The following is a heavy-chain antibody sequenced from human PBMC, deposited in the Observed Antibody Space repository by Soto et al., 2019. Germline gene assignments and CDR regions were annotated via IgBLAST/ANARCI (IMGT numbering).Heavy chain of an antibody. V-gene: IGHV4-59*01. CDR3: ARGRYYDVLTDGFDY. CDR2: IYYSGST. Sequence: PSETLSLTCTVSGGSISSYYWSWIRQPPGKGLEWIGYIYYSGSTNYNPSLKSRVTISVDTSKNQFSLKLSSVTAADTAVYYCARGRYYDVLTDGFDYWGQGTLVTVSS. CDR1: GGSISSYY. D-gene: IGHD3-9*01. J-gene: IGHJ4*02.